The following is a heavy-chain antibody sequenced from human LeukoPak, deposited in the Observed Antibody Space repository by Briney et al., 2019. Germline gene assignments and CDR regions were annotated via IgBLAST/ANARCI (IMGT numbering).Heavy chain of an antibody. J-gene: IGHJ4*02. CDR1: GYSISSGYY. V-gene: IGHV4-38-2*01. CDR3: ARSFSGYYDFWSGYRSLYY. Sequence: PSETLSLTCAVSGYSISSGYYWGWIRQPPGKGLEWIGSIYHSGSTYYNPSLKSRVTISVDTSKNQFSLKLSSVTAADTAVYYCARSFSGYYDFWSGYRSLYYWGQGTLVTVSS. CDR2: IYHSGST. D-gene: IGHD3-3*01.